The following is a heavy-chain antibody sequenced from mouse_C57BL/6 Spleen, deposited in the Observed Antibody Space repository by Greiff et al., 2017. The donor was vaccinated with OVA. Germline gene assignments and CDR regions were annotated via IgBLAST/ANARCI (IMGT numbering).Heavy chain of an antibody. CDR1: GYTFTSYW. J-gene: IGHJ4*01. CDR2: LATSDSYT. CDR3: ARWGTTVVRAMDY. V-gene: IGHV1-69*01. Sequence: QVQLQQPGAELVMPGASVKLSCKASGYTFTSYWMHWVKQRPGQGLEWIGELATSDSYTNYNPKVQGKSTLTLDKSSSTAYMQLSSLTSEDSAVYYCARWGTTVVRAMDYWGQGTSVTVSS. D-gene: IGHD1-1*01.